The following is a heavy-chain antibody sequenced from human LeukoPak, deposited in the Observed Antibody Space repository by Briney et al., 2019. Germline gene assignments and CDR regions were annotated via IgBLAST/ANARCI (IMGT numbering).Heavy chain of an antibody. V-gene: IGHV3-48*02. CDR2: ISSSSSTI. D-gene: IGHD3-10*01. CDR3: ARVWDYYGSGRTIDY. J-gene: IGHJ4*02. CDR1: GFTFSSYE. Sequence: PGGSLRLSCAASGFTFSSYEMNWVRQAPGEGLEWVSYISSSSSTIYYADSVKGRFTISRDNAKNSLYLQMNSLRDEDTAVYYCARVWDYYGSGRTIDYWGQGTPVTVSS.